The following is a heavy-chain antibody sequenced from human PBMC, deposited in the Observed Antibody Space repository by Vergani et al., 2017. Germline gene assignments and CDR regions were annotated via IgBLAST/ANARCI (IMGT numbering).Heavy chain of an antibody. CDR2: INPNSGGT. Sequence: QVQLVQSGAEVKKPGASVKVSCKASGYTFTGYSMHWVRQAPGQGLEWMGWINPNSGGTNYAQKFQGRVTMTRDTSISTAYMELSRLRSDDTAVYYCARXLTIYGSGSPYYYYGMDVGGQGTTVTVSS. CDR1: GYTFTGYS. V-gene: IGHV1-2*02. D-gene: IGHD3-10*01. CDR3: ARXLTIYGSGSPYYYYGMDV. J-gene: IGHJ6*02.